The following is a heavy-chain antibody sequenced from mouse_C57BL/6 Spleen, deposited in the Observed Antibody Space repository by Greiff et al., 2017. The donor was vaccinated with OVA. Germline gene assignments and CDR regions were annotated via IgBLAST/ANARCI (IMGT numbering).Heavy chain of an antibody. Sequence: EVQLQQSGPELVKPGASVKMSCKASGYTFTDYNMHWVKQSHGKSLEWIGYINPNNGGTSYNQKFKGKATLTVNKSSSTAYMELRSLTSEDSAVYYCAYGADYYGSGYFDYWGQGTTLTVSS. CDR2: INPNNGGT. J-gene: IGHJ2*01. CDR3: AYGADYYGSGYFDY. CDR1: GYTFTDYN. V-gene: IGHV1-22*01. D-gene: IGHD1-1*01.